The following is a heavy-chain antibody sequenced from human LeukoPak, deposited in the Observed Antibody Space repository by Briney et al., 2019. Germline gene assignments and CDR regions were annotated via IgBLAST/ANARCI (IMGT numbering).Heavy chain of an antibody. V-gene: IGHV3-48*03. CDR3: ARGFGGNWFDP. Sequence: GGSLRLSCAASGFTFTSYGMNWVRQAPGKGLEWVSYISGSGTTIYYADSVKGRFTISRDNAKNSLYLQMNSLRVEDTAVYYCARGFGGNWFDPWGQGTLVTVSS. D-gene: IGHD3-10*01. CDR1: GFTFTSYG. J-gene: IGHJ5*02. CDR2: ISGSGTTI.